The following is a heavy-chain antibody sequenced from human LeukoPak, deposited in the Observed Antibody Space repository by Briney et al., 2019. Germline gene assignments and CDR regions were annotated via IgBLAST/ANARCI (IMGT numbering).Heavy chain of an antibody. J-gene: IGHJ5*02. CDR2: IYYSGST. Sequence: SETLSLTCTVSGGSFSSSSYYWGWIRQPPGKGLEWIGSIYYSGSTYYNPSLKSRVTISVDTSKNQFSLKLSSVTAADTAVYYWARRRYCSSTSCPGAWFDPWGQGTLVTVSS. D-gene: IGHD2-2*01. CDR1: GGSFSSSSYY. V-gene: IGHV4-39*01. CDR3: ARRRYCSSTSCPGAWFDP.